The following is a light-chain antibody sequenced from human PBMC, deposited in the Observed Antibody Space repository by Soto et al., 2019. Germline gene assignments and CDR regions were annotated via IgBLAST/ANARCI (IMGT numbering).Light chain of an antibody. CDR1: SSDVGGYNY. CDR3: SSYTSSGTLVV. Sequence: QSALTQPASVSGSPGQSITISCTGTSSDVGGYNYVSGYQQHPGKAPKLMIYDVSNRPSGVSNRFSGSKSGNTASLPISGLQAEDEADYYCSSYTSSGTLVVFGGGTE. CDR2: DVS. V-gene: IGLV2-14*01. J-gene: IGLJ2*01.